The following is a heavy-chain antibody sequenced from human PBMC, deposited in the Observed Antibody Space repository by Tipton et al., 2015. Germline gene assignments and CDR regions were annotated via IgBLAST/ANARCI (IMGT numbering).Heavy chain of an antibody. J-gene: IGHJ6*02. CDR1: GFAFSNYG. CDR3: AKGYYYYDYSVEV. Sequence: SLRLSCAASGFAFSNYGMHWVRQAPGKGLEWVALISYDGSNKYYADSVKGRFTISRDNVKNMLYLQMNSLRAEDTAVYYRAKGYYYYDYSVEVWGQGTTVTVSS. V-gene: IGHV3-30*18. CDR2: ISYDGSNK.